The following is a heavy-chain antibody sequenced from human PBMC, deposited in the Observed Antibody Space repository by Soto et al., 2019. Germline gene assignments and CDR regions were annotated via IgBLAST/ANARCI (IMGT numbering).Heavy chain of an antibody. Sequence: PGGSLRLSCAASGFTFSSYAMHWVRQAPGKGLEWVAVISYDGSNKYYADSVKGRFTISRDNSKNTLYLQMNSLRAEDTAVYYCARDFLYSSSPDGGMDVWGQGTTGTFAA. V-gene: IGHV3-30-3*01. D-gene: IGHD6-6*01. CDR2: ISYDGSNK. CDR3: ARDFLYSSSPDGGMDV. J-gene: IGHJ6*01. CDR1: GFTFSSYA.